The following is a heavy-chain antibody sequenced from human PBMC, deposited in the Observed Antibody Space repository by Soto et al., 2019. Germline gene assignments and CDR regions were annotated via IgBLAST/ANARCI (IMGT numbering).Heavy chain of an antibody. D-gene: IGHD6-13*01. J-gene: IGHJ4*02. Sequence: SETLSLTCTVSGGSISSSSYYWGWIRQPPGKGLEWIGSIYYSGSTYYNPSLKSRVTISVDTSKNQFSLKLSSVTAADTAVYYCARVYSSSSLGYWGQGTLVTVSS. CDR1: GGSISSSSYY. CDR2: IYYSGST. CDR3: ARVYSSSSLGY. V-gene: IGHV4-39*01.